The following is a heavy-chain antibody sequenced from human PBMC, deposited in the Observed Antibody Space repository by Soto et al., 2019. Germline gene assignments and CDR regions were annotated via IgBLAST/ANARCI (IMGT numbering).Heavy chain of an antibody. V-gene: IGHV3-7*04. CDR2: IKQDGSEK. J-gene: IGHJ4*02. CDR3: ARGGGDGHFRL. CDR1: GFTFTSYG. Sequence: EVQLVESGGGLVQPGGSLRLSCAASGFTFTSYGMSWVRQAPGKGLEWVANIKQDGSEKYYVDSVKGRFTISRDNAKNSLYLQMNSLRAEDTAVYYCARGGGDGHFRLWGQGTLVTVSS. D-gene: IGHD2-21*01.